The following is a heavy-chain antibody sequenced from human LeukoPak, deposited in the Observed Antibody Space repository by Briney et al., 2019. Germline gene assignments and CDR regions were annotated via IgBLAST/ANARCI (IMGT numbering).Heavy chain of an antibody. V-gene: IGHV3-30*02. J-gene: IGHJ4*02. CDR3: AKGDGYSSGWYFDY. D-gene: IGHD6-19*01. CDR2: IRYDGSNK. CDR1: GFTFSSYG. Sequence: GGSLRLSCAASGFTFSSYGMHWVRQAPGKGLEWVAFIRYDGSNKYYADSVKGRFTISRDNSKNTLYLQMNSLRAEDTAVYYCAKGDGYSSGWYFDYWGQGTLVTVSS.